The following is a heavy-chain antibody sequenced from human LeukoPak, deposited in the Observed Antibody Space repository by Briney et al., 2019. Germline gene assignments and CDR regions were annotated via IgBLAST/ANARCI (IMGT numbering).Heavy chain of an antibody. Sequence: GGSLRLSCPTPGFTFDDFAMHWVRQPHENGLKWVSFISGDGISIYNADSVNGRFIISRDNNNSSLYLEMNSLRTEDTAFYYCAKDTRNAVVSRGYGIDVWGQGTPVTVSS. J-gene: IGHJ6*02. CDR1: GFTFDDFA. V-gene: IGHV3-43*02. CDR3: AKDTRNAVVSRGYGIDV. D-gene: IGHD2-15*01. CDR2: ISGDGISI.